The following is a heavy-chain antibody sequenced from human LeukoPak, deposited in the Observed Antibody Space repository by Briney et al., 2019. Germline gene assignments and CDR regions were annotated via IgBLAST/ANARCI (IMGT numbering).Heavy chain of an antibody. Sequence: SETLSLTCTVSGGSISSYYWSWIRQPPGKGLEWIGYIYYSGSTNYNPSLKSRVTISVDTSKNQFSLKLSSVTAADTAVYYCARAGDDSSSWYSARSGSPALFDYWGQGTLVTVSS. CDR2: IYYSGST. V-gene: IGHV4-59*01. CDR3: ARAGDDSSSWYSARSGSPALFDY. J-gene: IGHJ4*02. D-gene: IGHD6-13*01. CDR1: GGSISSYY.